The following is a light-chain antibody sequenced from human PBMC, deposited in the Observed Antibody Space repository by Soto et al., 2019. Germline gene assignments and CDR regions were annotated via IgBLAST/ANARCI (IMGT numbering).Light chain of an antibody. J-gene: IGLJ1*01. Sequence: QSVLTQPASVSGSPGQSITISCTGTSSDIGSHNLVSWYQQHTGKAPKLMIFEVSNRPSGVSNRFSGSKSGNTASLAISGLQTEDEAAYYCCSDTSTSAYVFGTGTQVTVL. V-gene: IGLV2-14*02. CDR1: SSDIGSHNL. CDR3: CSDTSTSAYV. CDR2: EVS.